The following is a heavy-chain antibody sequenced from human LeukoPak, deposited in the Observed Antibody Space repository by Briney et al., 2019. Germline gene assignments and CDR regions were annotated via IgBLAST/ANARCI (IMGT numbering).Heavy chain of an antibody. CDR1: GCTFSSYV. CDR3: ARARAVYYYDSSGPGNWYFDL. J-gene: IGHJ2*01. V-gene: IGHV1-69*04. D-gene: IGHD3-22*01. CDR2: IISILCIA. Sequence: AAVKVTCKASGCTFSSYVIRWVRQAPGKGLEWVGRIISILCIANYAQKCQGRVTITAEKSTSTAYMELSSLRSEDTAVYYCARARAVYYYDSSGPGNWYFDLWGRGTLVTVSS.